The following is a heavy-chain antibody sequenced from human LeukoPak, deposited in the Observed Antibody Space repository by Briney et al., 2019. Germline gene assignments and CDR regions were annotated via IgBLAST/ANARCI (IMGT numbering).Heavy chain of an antibody. J-gene: IGHJ5*01. V-gene: IGHV4-39*01. CDR3: VRHEGRGGAPMGVFDS. D-gene: IGHD4/OR15-4a*01. CDR1: AASISSSSHH. Sequence: PSETLSLTCTISAASISSSSHHWGWIRQSPGKGLEWIGSIYYGQTIYYNPSLNSRVTISVVTSKDQFTLQLNSVTAADTAVYYCVRHEGRGGAPMGVFDSGGKGSLVTVS. CDR2: IYYGQTI.